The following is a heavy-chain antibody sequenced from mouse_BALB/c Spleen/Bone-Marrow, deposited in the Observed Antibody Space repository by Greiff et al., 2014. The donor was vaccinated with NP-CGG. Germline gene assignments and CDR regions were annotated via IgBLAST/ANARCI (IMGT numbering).Heavy chain of an antibody. Sequence: EVKLMESGGDLVKPGGSLKLSCAASGFTFSTYGMSWVRQTPDKRLEWVATISSGGGYTYYPESVKGRFTISRDNANNTLYLQMSSLKSEDTAMYYCTRQRNWDHYAMDYWGQGTSVTVSS. CDR3: TRQRNWDHYAMDY. J-gene: IGHJ4*01. V-gene: IGHV5-6*01. CDR1: GFTFSTYG. D-gene: IGHD4-1*01. CDR2: ISSGGGYT.